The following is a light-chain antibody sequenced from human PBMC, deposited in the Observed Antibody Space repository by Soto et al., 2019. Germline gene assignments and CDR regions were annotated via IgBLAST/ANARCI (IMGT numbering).Light chain of an antibody. J-gene: IGKJ1*01. CDR1: QSISITY. Sequence: EIMLTQSPGTLSLSPGERATLSCRASQSISITYLAWYQQKRGQAPRLLIYGASNRATGIPDRFSVSGSGTDFALTISRLEPEDFEVYYCQQYGSSPWTFGQGTRIEIK. CDR3: QQYGSSPWT. V-gene: IGKV3-20*01. CDR2: GAS.